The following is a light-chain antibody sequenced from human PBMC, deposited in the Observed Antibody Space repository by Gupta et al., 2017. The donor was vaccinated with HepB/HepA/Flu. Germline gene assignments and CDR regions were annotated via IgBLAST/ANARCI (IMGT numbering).Light chain of an antibody. J-gene: IGKJ5*01. V-gene: IGKV1-39*01. Sequence: TLSPSSLSASVEDTFTNTGRASQSVDMYFNWYQQKPGKAPILLIYGASSLRSGVPARFSGGGSGTDFTLTISSLQPEDFATYYCQQSTGTMTFGQGTRLEIK. CDR2: GAS. CDR1: QSVDMY. CDR3: QQSTGTMT.